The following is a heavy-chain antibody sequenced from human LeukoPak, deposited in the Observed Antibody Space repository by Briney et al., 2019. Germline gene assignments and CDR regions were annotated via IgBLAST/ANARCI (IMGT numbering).Heavy chain of an antibody. CDR1: GGSISTYY. CDR2: IYYTGRT. CDR3: ARAVLSSDWAFDI. Sequence: PSETLSLTCTVSGGSISTYYWSWIRQPPGKGLEWIGYIYYTGRTNYSPSLKSRVTISVDTSKDQFSLKLISVTAADTAVYYCARAVLSSDWAFDIWGQGTMVTVSS. D-gene: IGHD4/OR15-4a*01. V-gene: IGHV4-59*01. J-gene: IGHJ3*02.